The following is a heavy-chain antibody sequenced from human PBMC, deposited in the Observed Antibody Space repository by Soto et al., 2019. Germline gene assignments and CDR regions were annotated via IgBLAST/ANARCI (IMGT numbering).Heavy chain of an antibody. D-gene: IGHD6-19*01. CDR2: ISSSSSYI. CDR3: AREFLGYSSREGNGDY. J-gene: IGHJ4*02. Sequence: EVQLVESGGGLVKPGGSLRLSCTVSGFTFSGYSMNWVRQAPGKGLEWVSAISSSSSYIYYADSVKGRFTISRDNAKNSLYLQMNSLRAEDTAVYYCAREFLGYSSREGNGDYWGQGTLVTVSS. CDR1: GFTFSGYS. V-gene: IGHV3-21*01.